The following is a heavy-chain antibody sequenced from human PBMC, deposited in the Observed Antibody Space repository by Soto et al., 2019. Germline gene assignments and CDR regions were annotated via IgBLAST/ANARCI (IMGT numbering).Heavy chain of an antibody. CDR2: INSDGSST. Sequence: GGSLRLSCAASGFTFSSYWMHWVRQAPGKGLVWVSRINSDGSSTSYADSVKGRFTISRDNAKNTLYLQMNSLRAEDTAVYYCERVYYYGQVDYWGQGTLVTVSS. D-gene: IGHD3-10*01. CDR3: ERVYYYGQVDY. V-gene: IGHV3-74*01. CDR1: GFTFSSYW. J-gene: IGHJ4*02.